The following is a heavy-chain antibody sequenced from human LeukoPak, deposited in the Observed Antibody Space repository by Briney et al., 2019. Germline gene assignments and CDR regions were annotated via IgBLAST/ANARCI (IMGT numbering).Heavy chain of an antibody. V-gene: IGHV4-61*01. CDR3: PKVSKGWPYFFDS. Sequence: SETLSLTCTVSGGSVSSISYYWTWIRQSPGKGLEWIGHIYQNGNTNYFPSLETRVTISVDTSKNQFSLKLRSVTAADTAVYSCPKVSKGWPYFFDSWGQGIQVTVSS. CDR1: GGSVSSISYY. D-gene: IGHD6-19*01. J-gene: IGHJ4*02. CDR2: IYQNGNT.